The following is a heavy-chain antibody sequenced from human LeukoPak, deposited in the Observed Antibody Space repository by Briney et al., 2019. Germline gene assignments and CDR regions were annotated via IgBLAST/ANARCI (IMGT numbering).Heavy chain of an antibody. CDR3: ARGTDYYYYMDV. CDR1: GGSISSSSYY. D-gene: IGHD1-1*01. V-gene: IGHV4-61*02. Sequence: SETLSLTCTVSGGSISSSSYYWGWIRQPAGKGLEWIGRIYTSGGTNYNPSLKSRVTMSVDTSKNQFSLKLRSVTAAATAVYYCARGTDYYYYMDVWGKGTTVTVSS. J-gene: IGHJ6*03. CDR2: IYTSGGT.